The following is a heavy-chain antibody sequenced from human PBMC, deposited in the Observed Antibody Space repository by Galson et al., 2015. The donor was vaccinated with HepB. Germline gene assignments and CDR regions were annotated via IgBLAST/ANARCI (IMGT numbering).Heavy chain of an antibody. CDR1: GFTFSSYS. CDR2: ISSSSSTI. CDR3: AREEVWLVRGGFDY. J-gene: IGHJ4*02. Sequence: SLRLSCAASGFTFSSYSMNWVRQAPGKGLEWVSYISSSSSTIYYADSVKGRFTISRDNAKNSLYLQMNSLRAEDTAVYYCAREEVWLVRGGFDYWGQGTLVTVSS. D-gene: IGHD6-19*01. V-gene: IGHV3-48*01.